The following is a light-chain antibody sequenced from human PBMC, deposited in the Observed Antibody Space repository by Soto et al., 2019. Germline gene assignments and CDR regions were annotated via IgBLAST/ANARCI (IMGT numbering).Light chain of an antibody. CDR3: AAWDDSLHGVV. CDR2: SNN. V-gene: IGLV1-44*01. J-gene: IGLJ2*01. CDR1: SSNIGSNT. Sequence: QPVLTQSPSASGTPGQRVTISCSGSSSNIGSNTVNWYQQLPGTAPKLLIYSNNQRPSGVPDRFSGSKSGTSASLAISGLQSEDEADYYCAAWDDSLHGVVFGGGTKLTVL.